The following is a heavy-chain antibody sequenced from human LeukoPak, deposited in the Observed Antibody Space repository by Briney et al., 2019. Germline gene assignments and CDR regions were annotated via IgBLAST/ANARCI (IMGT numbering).Heavy chain of an antibody. CDR3: ARAPYGTIYYYYYYGMDV. CDR2: IYYSGST. J-gene: IGHJ6*02. CDR1: GGSISSYY. Sequence: PSETLSLTCTVSGGSISSYYWSWIRQPPGKGLEWIGYIYYSGSTNYNPSLKSRVTISVDTSKNQFSLKLSSVTAADTAVYYCARAPYGTIYYYYYYGMDVWGQGTTVTVSS. V-gene: IGHV4-59*12. D-gene: IGHD1/OR15-1a*01.